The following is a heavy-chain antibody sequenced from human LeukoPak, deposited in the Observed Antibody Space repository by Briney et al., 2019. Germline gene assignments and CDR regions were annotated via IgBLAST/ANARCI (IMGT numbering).Heavy chain of an antibody. V-gene: IGHV1-18*01. CDR1: TSR. CDR2: IGTYGGDT. CDR3: ARDLWNFYDDSGYNRDFDS. D-gene: IGHD3-22*01. Sequence: ASVKVSCKATSRISWVRQAPGQGLEWMGWIGTYGGDTYYAQKFQGRITVTTDTSTSTVYMELRNLRSDGTAVYCCARDLWNFYDDSGYNRDFDSWGQGTLVTVSS. J-gene: IGHJ5*01.